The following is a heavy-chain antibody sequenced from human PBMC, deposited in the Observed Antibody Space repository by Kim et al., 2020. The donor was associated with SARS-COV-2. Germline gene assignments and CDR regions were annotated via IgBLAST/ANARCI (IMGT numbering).Heavy chain of an antibody. V-gene: IGHV3-23*01. J-gene: IGHJ5*02. Sequence: YADSVKGRFTISRDNSKNTLYLQMNSLRAEDTAVYYCANDKPGPRACLDPWGQGTPVTVSS. CDR3: ANDKPGPRACLDP.